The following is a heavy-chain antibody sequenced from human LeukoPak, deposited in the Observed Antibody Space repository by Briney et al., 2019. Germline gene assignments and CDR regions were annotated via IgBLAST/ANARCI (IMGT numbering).Heavy chain of an antibody. CDR1: GYTFTSYG. V-gene: IGHV1-18*01. CDR3: ARKVPDDYGDYGWHY. D-gene: IGHD4-17*01. J-gene: IGHJ4*02. Sequence: GASVKVSCKASGYTFTSYGISWVRQAPGQGLEWMGWISAYNGNTNYAQKLQGRVTMTTDTSTSTAYMELRSLRSDDTAVYYCARKVPDDYGDYGWHYWGQGTLVTVSS. CDR2: ISAYNGNT.